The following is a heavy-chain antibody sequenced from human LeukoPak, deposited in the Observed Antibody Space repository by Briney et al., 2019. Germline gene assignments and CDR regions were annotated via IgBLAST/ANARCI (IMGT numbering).Heavy chain of an antibody. J-gene: IGHJ4*02. CDR3: ASTYEGPITGTLYFDY. Sequence: GESLKISCKGSGYSFTSYWIGWVRQMPGKGLEWMGIIYPGDSDTRYSPSFQGQVTISADKSISTAYLQWSSLKASDTAMYYCASTYEGPITGTLYFDYWGQGTLVTVSS. V-gene: IGHV5-51*01. D-gene: IGHD1-7*01. CDR1: GYSFTSYW. CDR2: IYPGDSDT.